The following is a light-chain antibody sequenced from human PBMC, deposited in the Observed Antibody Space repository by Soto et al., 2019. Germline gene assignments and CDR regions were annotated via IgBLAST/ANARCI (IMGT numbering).Light chain of an antibody. CDR1: SSDVGGYHY. CDR2: EVT. V-gene: IGLV2-14*01. CDR3: SSFTSRFTFV. J-gene: IGLJ1*01. Sequence: QSALTQPASVSGSPGQSITISCTGTSSDVGGYHYVSWYQQLPGKAPKLMIYEVTKRPSGVSNRFSGSKSGNTASLTISGLQAEDEADYYCSSFTSRFTFVFGTGTKLTVL.